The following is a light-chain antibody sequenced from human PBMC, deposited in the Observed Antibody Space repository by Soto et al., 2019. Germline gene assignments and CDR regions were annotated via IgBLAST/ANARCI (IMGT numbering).Light chain of an antibody. V-gene: IGKV1-39*01. CDR1: QSITNS. J-gene: IGKJ3*01. Sequence: DIQMTQSPSSLSASVGDRVTITFRASQSITNSLNWYQHKPGKAPTLVVYAASSLQSGVPSRFSGSGSGTDFTLTISSLQPEDFATYFCQQGHSMPFTFGPGTKVDIK. CDR3: QQGHSMPFT. CDR2: AAS.